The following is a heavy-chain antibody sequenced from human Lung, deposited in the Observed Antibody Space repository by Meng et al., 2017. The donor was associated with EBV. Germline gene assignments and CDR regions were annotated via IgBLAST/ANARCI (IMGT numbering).Heavy chain of an antibody. Sequence: QVQIQESGPGLVNPSQTLALTFTCSGGSISSGGYYWSWIRQHPGKGLEWIGYIYYSGSTYYNPSLKSLVTISVDTSKNQFSLKLSSVTAADTAVYYCARVVAGRYNWFDPWGQGTLVTVSS. CDR1: GGSISSGGYY. V-gene: IGHV4-31*01. CDR2: IYYSGST. CDR3: ARVVAGRYNWFDP. J-gene: IGHJ5*02. D-gene: IGHD6-6*01.